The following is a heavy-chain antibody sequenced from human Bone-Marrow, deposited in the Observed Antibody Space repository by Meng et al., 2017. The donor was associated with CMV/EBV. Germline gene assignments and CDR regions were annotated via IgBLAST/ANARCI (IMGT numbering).Heavy chain of an antibody. Sequence: GESLKISCAASGFTFSSYAMHWVRQAPGKGLEWVAVISYDGSNKYYADSVKGRFTISRDNSKNTLYLQMNSLSAEDTAVYYCARDGGEVTGMDVWGQGTTVTVSS. J-gene: IGHJ6*01. CDR1: GFTFSSYA. D-gene: IGHD3-10*01. CDR3: ARDGGEVTGMDV. CDR2: ISYDGSNK. V-gene: IGHV3-30-3*01.